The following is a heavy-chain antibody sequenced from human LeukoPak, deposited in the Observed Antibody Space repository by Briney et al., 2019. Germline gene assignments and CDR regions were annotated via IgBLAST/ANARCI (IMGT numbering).Heavy chain of an antibody. Sequence: GASVKVSCKSSGYTFTSYGISWVRQAPGQGLEWMGWITPNNGNTNYAQKLQGRVTMTTDTSTSTAYMELRSLRLDDTAVYYCAIIPATTAAIDYWGQGTLVTVSS. V-gene: IGHV1-18*01. CDR3: AIIPATTAAIDY. CDR2: ITPNNGNT. D-gene: IGHD6-25*01. J-gene: IGHJ4*02. CDR1: GYTFTSYG.